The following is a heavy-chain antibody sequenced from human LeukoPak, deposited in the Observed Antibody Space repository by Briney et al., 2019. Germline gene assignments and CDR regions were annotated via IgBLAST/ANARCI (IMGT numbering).Heavy chain of an antibody. V-gene: IGHV4-59*01. J-gene: IGHJ4*02. D-gene: IGHD3-10*01. Sequence: SETLSLTCTVSGGSISSYYWSWIRQPPGKGLEWIGYIYYSGSTNYNPSLKSRVTISVDTSKNQFSLKLSSVTAADTAVYYCAKDSSSTWFGGGSKWGQGTLVTVSS. CDR1: GGSISSYY. CDR3: AKDSSSTWFGGGSK. CDR2: IYYSGST.